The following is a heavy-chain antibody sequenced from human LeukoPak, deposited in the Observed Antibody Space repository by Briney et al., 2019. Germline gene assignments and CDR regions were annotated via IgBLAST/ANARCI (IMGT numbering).Heavy chain of an antibody. CDR1: GGSISSYY. CDR2: IYYSGST. V-gene: IGHV4-59*01. J-gene: IGHJ3*02. Sequence: SETLSLTCTVSGGSISSYYWSWIRQPPGKGLEWIGYIYYSGSTNYNPSLKSRVTISVDTSKNQFSLKLSSVTAADTAVYYCARDFPSANAFGIWGQGTMVTVSS. CDR3: ARDFPSANAFGI.